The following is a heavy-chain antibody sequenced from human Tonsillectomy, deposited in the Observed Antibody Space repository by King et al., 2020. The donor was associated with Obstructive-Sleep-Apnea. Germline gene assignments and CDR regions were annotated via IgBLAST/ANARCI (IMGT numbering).Heavy chain of an antibody. CDR3: ARGWWSDDFWSGYHGFDI. CDR1: GFSVRSDY. J-gene: IGHJ3*02. Sequence: VQLVESGGALVQPGGSLRLSCAASGFSVRSDYMALVRQAPVKGLEWFSPVYRADRSYYPASVKGRFTISRHISKTPLYLQMNSLRVYDTAVYYCARGWWSDDFWSGYHGFDIWGQGTMVTVSS. CDR2: VYRADRS. D-gene: IGHD3-3*01. V-gene: IGHV3-53*04.